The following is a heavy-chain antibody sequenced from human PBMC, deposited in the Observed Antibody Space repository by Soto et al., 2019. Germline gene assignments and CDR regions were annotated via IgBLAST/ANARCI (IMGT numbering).Heavy chain of an antibody. CDR1: GFTFSSYA. D-gene: IGHD2-2*01. V-gene: IGHV3-23*01. J-gene: IGHJ5*02. CDR2: ISGSGGST. Sequence: GGSLRLSCAASGFTFSSYAMSWVRQAPGKGLEWVSAISGSGGSTYYADSVKGRFTISRDNSKNTLYLQMNSLRAEDTAVYYCAKDKQIGPAAIGEVNWFDPWGQGTLVTVSS. CDR3: AKDKQIGPAAIGEVNWFDP.